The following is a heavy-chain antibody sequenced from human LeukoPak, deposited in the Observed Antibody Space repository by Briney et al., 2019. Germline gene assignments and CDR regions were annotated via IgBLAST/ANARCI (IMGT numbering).Heavy chain of an antibody. CDR1: GGSISSGGYY. V-gene: IGHV4-31*03. J-gene: IGHJ5*02. CDR3: ARQVVVVAASWFDP. Sequence: NPSQTLSLTCTVSGGSISSGGYYWSWIRQHPGKGLEWIGYIYYSGSTYYNPSLKSRVTISVDTSKNQFSLKLSSVTAADTAVYYCARQVVVVAASWFDPWGRGTLVTVSS. D-gene: IGHD2-15*01. CDR2: IYYSGST.